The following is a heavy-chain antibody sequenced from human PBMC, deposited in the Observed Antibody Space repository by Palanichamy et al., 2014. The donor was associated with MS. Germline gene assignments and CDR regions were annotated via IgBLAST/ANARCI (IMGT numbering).Heavy chain of an antibody. Sequence: EVQLVESGGRLGPAWGVPETLLCSLWIHRQWQQHGLGPPGSRKGLEWVSLIYNGDKTYYADSVKGRFTISRDNSKNTLYLQMNILRADDTAVYYCARDWGITVGDWGQGTLVTVSS. CDR2: IYNGDKT. CDR1: IHRQWQQ. CDR3: ARDWGITVGD. J-gene: IGHJ4*02. V-gene: IGHV3-66*01. D-gene: IGHD6-19*01.